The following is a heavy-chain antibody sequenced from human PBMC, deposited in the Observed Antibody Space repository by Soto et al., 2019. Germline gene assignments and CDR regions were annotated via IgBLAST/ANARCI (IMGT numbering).Heavy chain of an antibody. CDR2: ISTSSSPR. CDR1: GFTFRHYS. D-gene: IGHD3-16*01. CDR3: ARDALQYYDNDGRHAG. V-gene: IGHV3-48*02. Sequence: EVQLVESGGGLVQPGGSLRLSCAASGFTFRHYSMHWVRQAPGKGLGWVAYISTSSSPRYYEDSVKGRFTISRDNDRKSIYLKLSSLRDEDTAIYYCARDALQYYDNDGRHAGWGPGPLVTVSS. J-gene: IGHJ4*02.